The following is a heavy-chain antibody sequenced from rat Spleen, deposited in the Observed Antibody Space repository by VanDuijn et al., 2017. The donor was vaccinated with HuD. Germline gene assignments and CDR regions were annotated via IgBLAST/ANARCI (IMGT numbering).Heavy chain of an antibody. J-gene: IGHJ3*01. V-gene: IGHV5-29*01. Sequence: EVQLVESGGGLVQPGSPLKLSCEASGFTFSDYYMAWVRQAPTKGLEWVATISYDGSSTYYRDSVKGRFTISRDNAKSTLYLQMDSLRSEDTATYYCTRHFSPADYYSSFPVLYWGQGTLVTVSS. CDR3: TRHFSPADYYSSFPVLY. CDR1: GFTFSDYY. CDR2: ISYDGSST. D-gene: IGHD1-2*01.